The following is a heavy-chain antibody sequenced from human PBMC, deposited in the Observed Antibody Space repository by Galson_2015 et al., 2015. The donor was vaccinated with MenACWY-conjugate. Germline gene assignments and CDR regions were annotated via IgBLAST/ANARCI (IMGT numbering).Heavy chain of an antibody. CDR2: IKQDGREK. CDR1: GFTFSSYW. CDR3: ARDTRGHFDY. V-gene: IGHV3-7*03. Sequence: SLRLSCAVSGFTFSSYWMSWVRQAPGKGLEWVANIKQDGREKNYVDSVKGRFTISRDNAGNSVYLQMDSLRVEDTAVYYCARDTRGHFDYWGPGTLVTFSS. J-gene: IGHJ4*02.